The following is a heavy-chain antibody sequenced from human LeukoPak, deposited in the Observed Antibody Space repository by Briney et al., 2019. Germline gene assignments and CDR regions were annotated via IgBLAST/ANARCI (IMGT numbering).Heavy chain of an antibody. V-gene: IGHV4-39*07. J-gene: IGHJ4*02. CDR3: AGGIAVAVFDY. Sequence: SETLSLTCTVSGGSLRSSSYKWGWIRQPPGKGLECIGSIHYTGTTFYNPSLKSRVTISVDTSKNQFSLKLNSVTAADTAVYYCAGGIAVAVFDYWGQGTLVTVSS. D-gene: IGHD6-19*01. CDR2: IHYTGTT. CDR1: GGSLRSSSYK.